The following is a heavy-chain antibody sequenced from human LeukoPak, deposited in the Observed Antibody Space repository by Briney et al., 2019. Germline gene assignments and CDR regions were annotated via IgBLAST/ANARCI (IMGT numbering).Heavy chain of an antibody. J-gene: IGHJ4*02. Sequence: SLRLSCAASGFTFDDYAKHWVRQAPGKGLEWVSGISWNSGSIGYADSVKGRFTISRDNAKNSLYLQMNSLRAEDTALYYCAKAHVDTAMVFCYFDYWGQGTLVTVSS. V-gene: IGHV3-9*01. D-gene: IGHD5-18*01. CDR2: ISWNSGSI. CDR3: AKAHVDTAMVFCYFDY. CDR1: GFTFDDYA.